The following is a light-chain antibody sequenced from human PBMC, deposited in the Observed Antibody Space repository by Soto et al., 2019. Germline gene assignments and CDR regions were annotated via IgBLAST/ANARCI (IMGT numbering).Light chain of an antibody. J-gene: IGLJ7*01. V-gene: IGLV2-11*01. CDR2: DVS. CDR1: SSDVGGYNY. CDR3: CSYGGSYTVGV. Sequence: QSALTQPRSVSGSPGQSVTISCTGTSSDVGGYNYVSWYQQHPDKAPKLMIYDVSERPSGVPDRFSGSKSGNTASLTISGRQAEDEADYYCCSYGGSYTVGVFGGGTQLTVL.